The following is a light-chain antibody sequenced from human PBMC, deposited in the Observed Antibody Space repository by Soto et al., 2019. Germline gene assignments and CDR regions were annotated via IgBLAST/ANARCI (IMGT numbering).Light chain of an antibody. CDR1: QAVSSNY. J-gene: IGKJ1*01. V-gene: IGKV3-20*01. CDR2: GAS. CDR3: QQYGDLPWT. Sequence: EIVLTQSPGTLSLSPGERATLSCRASQAVSSNYLAWYQQKPGQAPRLLISGASGRATGVPDRFSGSGSGTDFTLTIDRLESEDFAVYFCQQYGDLPWTFGQGTKVDIK.